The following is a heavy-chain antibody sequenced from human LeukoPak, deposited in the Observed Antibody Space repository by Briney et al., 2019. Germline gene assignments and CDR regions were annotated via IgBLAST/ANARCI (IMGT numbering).Heavy chain of an antibody. Sequence: SETLSLTCTVSGGSISSSSYYWGWIRQPPGKGLEWIGSIYYSGSTYYNPSLKSRVTISVDTSKNQFSLKLSSVTAADTAVYYCARASPFLRDDAFDIWGQGTMVTVSS. CDR2: IYYSGST. D-gene: IGHD6-6*01. V-gene: IGHV4-39*07. CDR1: GGSISSSSYY. J-gene: IGHJ3*02. CDR3: ARASPFLRDDAFDI.